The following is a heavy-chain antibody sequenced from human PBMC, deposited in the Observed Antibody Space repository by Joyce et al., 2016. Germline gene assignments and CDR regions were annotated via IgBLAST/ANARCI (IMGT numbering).Heavy chain of an antibody. Sequence: VQLVQSGPEVKKPGASVKVSCKASGYTLSTYGITWVRQAQGQGLEWMGWISPYNGKTNFAQNLHGRVNMTTDTSTNTASMELRSLRSDDTAIYYCARWVLREPSDAFDVWGQGAMVTVSS. V-gene: IGHV1-18*04. CDR1: GYTLSTYG. CDR3: ARWVLREPSDAFDV. CDR2: ISPYNGKT. D-gene: IGHD1-14*01. J-gene: IGHJ3*01.